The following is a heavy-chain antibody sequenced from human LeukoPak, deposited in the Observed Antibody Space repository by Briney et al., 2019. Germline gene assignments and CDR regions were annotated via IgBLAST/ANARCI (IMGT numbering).Heavy chain of an antibody. CDR3: ARQPYYYYMDV. V-gene: IGHV4-59*08. CDR1: GGSISSYY. J-gene: IGHJ6*03. Sequence: SETLSLTCTVSGGSISSYYWSWIRQPPGKGLEWIGYIYYSGSTNYNPSLKSRVTISVDTSKNQFSLKLSSVTAADTAVYYCARQPYYYYMDVWGKGTTVTVSS. CDR2: IYYSGST.